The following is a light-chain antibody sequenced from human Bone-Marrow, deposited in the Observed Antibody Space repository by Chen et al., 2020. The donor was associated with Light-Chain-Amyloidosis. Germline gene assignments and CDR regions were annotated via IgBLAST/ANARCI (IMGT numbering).Light chain of an antibody. Sequence: DIQMTQSPSTLSASVGDRVTIPCRASQSVDRWLAWFQQKPGKAPRLLIYESSNLETGVPLRVRGSGSGTEFTLTISGLQPDDFATYYCQQYDTDSWAFGQGTTVEV. CDR3: QQYDTDSWA. J-gene: IGKJ1*01. CDR2: ESS. V-gene: IGKV1-5*03. CDR1: QSVDRW.